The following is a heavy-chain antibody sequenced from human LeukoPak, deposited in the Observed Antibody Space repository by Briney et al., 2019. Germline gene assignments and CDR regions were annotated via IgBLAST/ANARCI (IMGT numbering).Heavy chain of an antibody. D-gene: IGHD3-10*01. V-gene: IGHV4-34*01. CDR2: INHSGST. J-gene: IGHJ4*02. CDR3: ARGARRGWYFDY. CDR1: GGSFSGYY. Sequence: PSETLSLTCAVYGGSFSGYYWSWIRQPPGKGLEWIGEINHSGSTNYNPSLKSRVTISVDTSKNQFSLKLSSATAADTAVYYCARGARRGWYFDYWGQGTLVIVSS.